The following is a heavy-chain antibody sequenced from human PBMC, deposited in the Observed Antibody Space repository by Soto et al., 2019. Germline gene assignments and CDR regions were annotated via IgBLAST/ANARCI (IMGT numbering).Heavy chain of an antibody. J-gene: IGHJ4*02. D-gene: IGHD1-26*01. CDR3: ARQQTVGATRLFFFDY. Sequence: SETLSLTCTVSGGSISSSSYYWGWIRQPPGKGLEWIGSIYYSGSTYYNPSLKSRVTISVDTSKNQFSLKLSSVTAEDTAVYYCARQQTVGATRLFFFDYWGQGTLVTVSS. CDR1: GGSISSSSYY. V-gene: IGHV4-39*01. CDR2: IYYSGST.